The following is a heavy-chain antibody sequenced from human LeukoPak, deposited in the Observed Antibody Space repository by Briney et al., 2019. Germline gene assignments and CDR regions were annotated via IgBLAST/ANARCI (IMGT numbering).Heavy chain of an antibody. V-gene: IGHV3-21*01. CDR1: GFTFSKFG. CDR2: ITSSSSYI. D-gene: IGHD6-19*01. Sequence: GGSLRLSCAASGFTFSKFGINWVRQAPGKGLEWVSSITSSSSYISYADSVKGRFTISRDNAKNSLYLQMNSLRAEDTAVYYCAIDRYSSGWYTFDYWGQGTLVTVSS. J-gene: IGHJ4*02. CDR3: AIDRYSSGWYTFDY.